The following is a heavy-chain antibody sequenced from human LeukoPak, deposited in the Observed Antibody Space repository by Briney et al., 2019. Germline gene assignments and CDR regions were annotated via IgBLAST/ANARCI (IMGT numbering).Heavy chain of an antibody. V-gene: IGHV4-31*03. D-gene: IGHD3-10*01. CDR1: GGSISSGGYY. CDR3: AREGYGSGSRGPLGY. Sequence: SETLSLTCTVSGGSISSGGYYWSWIRQHPGKGLKWIGYIYYSGSTYYNPSLKSRVTISVDTSKNQFSLKLTSVTAADTAVYYCAREGYGSGSRGPLGYWGQGTLVTVSS. J-gene: IGHJ4*02. CDR2: IYYSGST.